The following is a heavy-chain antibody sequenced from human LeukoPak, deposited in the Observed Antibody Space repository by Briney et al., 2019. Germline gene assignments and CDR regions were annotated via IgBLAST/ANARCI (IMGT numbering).Heavy chain of an antibody. D-gene: IGHD6-19*01. CDR2: ISAYNGNT. CDR3: ARDESIQRRYSSGWYDLFYYGMDV. Sequence: GASVKVSCKASGYTFTSYGISWVQQAPGQGLEWMGWISAYNGNTNYAQKLQGRVTMTTDTSTSTAYMELRSLRSDDTAVYYCARDESIQRRYSSGWYDLFYYGMDVWGQGTTVTVSS. CDR1: GYTFTSYG. V-gene: IGHV1-18*01. J-gene: IGHJ6*02.